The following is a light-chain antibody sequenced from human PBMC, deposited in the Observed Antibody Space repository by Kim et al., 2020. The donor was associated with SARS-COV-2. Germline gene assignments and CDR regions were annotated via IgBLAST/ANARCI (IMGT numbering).Light chain of an antibody. CDR2: KDS. J-gene: IGLJ3*02. V-gene: IGLV3-25*03. CDR1: ALPKQY. Sequence: PGQTTTITCSGDALPKQYAYWSQQKPGQAPVVIIYKDSERPSGIPERFSGSSSGTTVTLTISGVQAEDEADYYCQSPDSSGTSWVFGGGTQLTVL. CDR3: QSPDSSGTSWV.